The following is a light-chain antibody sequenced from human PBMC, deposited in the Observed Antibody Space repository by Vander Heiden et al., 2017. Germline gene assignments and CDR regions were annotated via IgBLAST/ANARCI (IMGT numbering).Light chain of an antibody. J-gene: IGKJ1*01. CDR2: GAS. V-gene: IGKV3-15*01. CDR3: QQYNNWPTWT. Sequence: EIVITQSPAPLSVSPGERATLSCRASQSVSSYLAWYQQKPGQAPKLLIYGASTRPTGIPSRFSGSGSGTDFTLTISSLQSEDFAVYFCQQYNNWPTWTFGQGTKVEIK. CDR1: QSVSSY.